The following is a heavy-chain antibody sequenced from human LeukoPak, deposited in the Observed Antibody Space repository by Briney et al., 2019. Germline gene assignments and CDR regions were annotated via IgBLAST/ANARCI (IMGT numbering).Heavy chain of an antibody. CDR3: ARVAGSPDF. Sequence: ASVKVSCKASGYIFTTLDINWVRQATGQGLEWLGWMNPNSGHTGFAQKFQGRVTLTRDTSISTAYMELSSLRSEDTAVYYSARVAGSPDFWGQGTLVTVSS. D-gene: IGHD2-15*01. J-gene: IGHJ4*02. CDR2: MNPNSGHT. V-gene: IGHV1-8*03. CDR1: GYIFTTLD.